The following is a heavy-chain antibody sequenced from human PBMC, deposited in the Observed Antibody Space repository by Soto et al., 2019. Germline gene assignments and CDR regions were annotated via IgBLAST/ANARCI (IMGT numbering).Heavy chain of an antibody. CDR2: IYYSGST. Sequence: SETLSLTCTVSGGSISSGDYYWSWIRQPPGKGLEWIGYIYYSGSTYYNPSLKSRVTISVDTSKNQFSLKLSSVTAADTAVYYCARDQTTVTTDYGMDVWGQGTTVTVSS. V-gene: IGHV4-30-4*01. CDR3: ARDQTTVTTDYGMDV. CDR1: GGSISSGDYY. J-gene: IGHJ6*02. D-gene: IGHD4-17*01.